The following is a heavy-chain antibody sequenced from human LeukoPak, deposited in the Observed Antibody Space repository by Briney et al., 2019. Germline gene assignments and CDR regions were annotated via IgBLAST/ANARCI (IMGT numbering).Heavy chain of an antibody. V-gene: IGHV3-66*01. CDR1: GFTVSSNY. D-gene: IGHD3-22*01. CDR2: IYSGGST. CDR3: ASPTYYYDSSGSRPPPLDY. Sequence: QAGGSLRLSCAASGFTVSSNYMSWVRQALGKGLEWVSVIYSGGSTYYADSVKGRFTISRDNSKNTLYLQMNSLRAEDTAVYYCASPTYYYDSSGSRPPPLDYWGQGTLVTVSS. J-gene: IGHJ4*02.